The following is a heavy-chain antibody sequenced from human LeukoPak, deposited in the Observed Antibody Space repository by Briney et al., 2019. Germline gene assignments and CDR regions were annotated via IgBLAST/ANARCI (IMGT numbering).Heavy chain of an antibody. CDR3: AKYLRYLDY. D-gene: IGHD2-2*02. V-gene: IGHV3-23*01. CDR1: GFTFSSYA. Sequence: GESLRLSCAASGFTFSSYAMSWVRRAPGKGLEWVSTITGSGGSTYYADSVKGRFPISRDNSKNTLDLQMNSLRAEATAVYYCAKYLRYLDYWGQGTLVTVSS. CDR2: ITGSGGST. J-gene: IGHJ4*02.